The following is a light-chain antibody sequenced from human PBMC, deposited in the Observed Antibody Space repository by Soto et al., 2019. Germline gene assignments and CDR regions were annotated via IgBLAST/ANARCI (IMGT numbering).Light chain of an antibody. CDR1: QSVSSN. Sequence: EIVMTQSPATLSVSPGERATLSCRASQSVSSNLAWYQQKPGQAPRLLIYGASTRATGIPARFSGSGSGTEFTLTISSLQSEDFAVYYCQQYNNWSPWTFGGGTKVEIK. V-gene: IGKV3-15*01. CDR3: QQYNNWSPWT. J-gene: IGKJ1*01. CDR2: GAS.